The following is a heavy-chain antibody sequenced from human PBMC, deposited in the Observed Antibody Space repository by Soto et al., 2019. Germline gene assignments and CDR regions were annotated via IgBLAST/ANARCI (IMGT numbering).Heavy chain of an antibody. V-gene: IGHV1-2*02. D-gene: IGHD6-13*01. Sequence: GASVKVSCKASGYTFTGYYMHWVRQAPGQGLEWMGWINPNSGGTNYAQKFQGRVTMTRDTSISTAYMELSRLRSDDTAVYYCAKAFGYSSTWYARNWFDPWGQGTLVTVSS. J-gene: IGHJ5*02. CDR2: INPNSGGT. CDR1: GYTFTGYY. CDR3: AKAFGYSSTWYARNWFDP.